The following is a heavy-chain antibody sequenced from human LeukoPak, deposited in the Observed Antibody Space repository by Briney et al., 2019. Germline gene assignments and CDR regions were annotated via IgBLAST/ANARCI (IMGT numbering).Heavy chain of an antibody. CDR3: ARDRGYSASWYSRSGYFDL. CDR1: GFTFSSYS. J-gene: IGHJ2*01. V-gene: IGHV3-21*01. Sequence: GGSLRLSCAASGFTFSSYSMNWVRQAPGKGLEWVSSISSSSSYIYYADSVKGRFTISRDNAKNSLYLQMNSLRAEDTAVYYCARDRGYSASWYSRSGYFDLWGRGTLVTVSS. D-gene: IGHD6-13*01. CDR2: ISSSSSYI.